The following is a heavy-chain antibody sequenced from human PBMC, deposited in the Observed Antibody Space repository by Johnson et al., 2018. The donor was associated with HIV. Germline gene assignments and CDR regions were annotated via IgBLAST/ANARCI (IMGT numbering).Heavy chain of an antibody. D-gene: IGHD3-10*01. CDR3: ARDRSGRGVPIY. J-gene: IGHJ3*01. V-gene: IGHV3-30*03. Sequence: QVQLVESGGGVVQPGRSLRLSCAASGFTFSSYAMDWVRQAPGKGLEWVAGISDDGGKKYHGDSVKGRFTISRDNSKNTLYLQMNSLRAEDTALYYCARDRSGRGVPIYWGQGTMVTVSS. CDR2: ISDDGGKK. CDR1: GFTFSSYA.